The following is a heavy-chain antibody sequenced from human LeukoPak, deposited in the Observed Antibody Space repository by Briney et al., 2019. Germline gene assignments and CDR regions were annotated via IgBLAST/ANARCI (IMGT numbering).Heavy chain of an antibody. J-gene: IGHJ1*01. CDR3: AAGLGPGYFQH. V-gene: IGHV4-30-2*02. CDR2: IYHSGST. D-gene: IGHD1-14*01. CDR1: GGSLNTTGYY. Sequence: SQTLSLTCSVSGGSLNTTGYYWSWIRQTPRQGLEWIGYIYHSGSTYYNPSLKSRVTISLDTSKNQFSLKLSSVTAADTAVYYCAAGLGPGYFQHWGQGTLVTVSS.